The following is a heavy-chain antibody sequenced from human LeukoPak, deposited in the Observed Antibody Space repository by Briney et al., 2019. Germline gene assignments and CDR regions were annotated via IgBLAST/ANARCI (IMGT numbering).Heavy chain of an antibody. J-gene: IGHJ3*02. Sequence: GGSLRLSCAASGFTFSNAWMSWVRQAPGKGLEWVGRIKSKTDGGTTDYAAPVKGRFTISRDDSKNTLYLQMNSLKTEDTAVYYCTTDWNYYYDSSGYLDAFDIWGQGTMVTVSS. CDR3: TTDWNYYYDSSGYLDAFDI. D-gene: IGHD3-22*01. V-gene: IGHV3-15*01. CDR1: GFTFSNAW. CDR2: IKSKTDGGTT.